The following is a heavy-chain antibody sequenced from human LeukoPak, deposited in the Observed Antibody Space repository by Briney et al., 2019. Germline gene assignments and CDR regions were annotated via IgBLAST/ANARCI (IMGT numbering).Heavy chain of an antibody. V-gene: IGHV4-31*03. D-gene: IGHD3-10*01. CDR3: AREDYSDAFDI. Sequence: SETLSLTCTVSGGSISSGGYYWSWIRQHPGKGLEWIGYIYYSGSTYYNPSLKSRVTISVDTSKNQFSLKLSSVTAADTAVYYCAREDYSDAFDIWGRGTMVTVSS. J-gene: IGHJ3*02. CDR2: IYYSGST. CDR1: GGSISSGGYY.